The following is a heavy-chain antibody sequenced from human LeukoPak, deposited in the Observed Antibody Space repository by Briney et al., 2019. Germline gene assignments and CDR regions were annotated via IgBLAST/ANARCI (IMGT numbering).Heavy chain of an antibody. CDR2: ISSSSSYI. Sequence: GGSLRLSCAAAGFTFSSYSMNWVRQAPGKGLEWVSSISSSSSYIYYADSVKGRFTISRDNAKNSLYLQMSSLRAEDTAVYYCAKGGHVKYYFDYWGQGTLVTVSS. CDR1: GFTFSSYS. J-gene: IGHJ4*02. D-gene: IGHD6-6*01. CDR3: AKGGHVKYYFDY. V-gene: IGHV3-21*01.